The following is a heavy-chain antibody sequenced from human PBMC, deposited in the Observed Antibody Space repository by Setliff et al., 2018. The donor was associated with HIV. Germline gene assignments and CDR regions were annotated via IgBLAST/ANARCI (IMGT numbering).Heavy chain of an antibody. CDR1: GGSISSHY. Sequence: SETLSLTCTVSGGSISSHYWSWIRQSPGKGLEWIGYIFYGGNANYSPSLKGRVTMSLDTSRNQFSLKLTSVTAADTAVYYCASTGHIEIDPLQPFEIWGQGTMVTVSS. V-gene: IGHV4-59*11. D-gene: IGHD5-12*01. CDR3: ASTGHIEIDPLQPFEI. CDR2: IFYGGNA. J-gene: IGHJ3*02.